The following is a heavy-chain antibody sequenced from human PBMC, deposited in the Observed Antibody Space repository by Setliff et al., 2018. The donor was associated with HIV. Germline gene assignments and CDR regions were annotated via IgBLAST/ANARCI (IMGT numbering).Heavy chain of an antibody. CDR2: INPNNGGT. J-gene: IGHJ1*01. D-gene: IGHD3-3*01. V-gene: IGHV1-2*02. CDR3: ARGGPSGSDFWSGYYSPEYFQL. Sequence: ASVKVSCKSSGYTFTDYYIHWVRLAPGQGLEWMGWINPNNGGTSYAQKFQGRVTMTRDTSTYTAYMELSGLRSEDTAVYYCARGGPSGSDFWSGYYSPEYFQLWGQGTLVTVSS. CDR1: GYTFTDYY.